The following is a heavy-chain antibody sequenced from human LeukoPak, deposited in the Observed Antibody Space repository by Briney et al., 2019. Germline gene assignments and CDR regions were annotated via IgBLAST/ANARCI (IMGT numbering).Heavy chain of an antibody. V-gene: IGHV1-2*02. CDR2: INPNSGGT. Sequence: GASVKVSCKASGYTFTGYYMHWVRQAPGQGLEWMGWINPNSGGTNYAQKFQGRVTMTRDTSISTAYMELSRLRSDDTAVYYCARDEGGIAVAGTFSWFDPWGKGTLVTVSS. CDR1: GYTFTGYY. J-gene: IGHJ5*02. CDR3: ARDEGGIAVAGTFSWFDP. D-gene: IGHD6-19*01.